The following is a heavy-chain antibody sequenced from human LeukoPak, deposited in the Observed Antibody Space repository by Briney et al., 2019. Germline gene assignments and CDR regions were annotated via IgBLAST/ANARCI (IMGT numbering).Heavy chain of an antibody. CDR3: ATLAAPSYYFDY. CDR2: INHSGST. J-gene: IGHJ4*02. Sequence: PSETLSLTCAVYGGSFSNYYWSWIRQPPGKGLEWIGEINHSGSTNYNPSLKSRVTISVDTSKNQFSLKLSSVTAADTAVYYCATLAAPSYYFDYWGQGTLVTVSS. CDR1: GGSFSNYY. D-gene: IGHD6-13*01. V-gene: IGHV4-34*01.